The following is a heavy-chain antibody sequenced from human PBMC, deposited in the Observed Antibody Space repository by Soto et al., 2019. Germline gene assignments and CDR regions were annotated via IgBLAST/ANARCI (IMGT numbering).Heavy chain of an antibody. CDR1: GDSISSSNW. CDR3: ARDLGTGTDY. Sequence: QVQLQESGPGLVKPSGTLSLTCAVSGDSISSSNWWSWVSQAPGKGLEWIGEIYHSGATTYNPSLKSRATIPVDPSNNHFSLKLTSVTAADTAVYFCARDLGTGTDYWGQGTLVTVAS. V-gene: IGHV4-4*02. CDR2: IYHSGAT. D-gene: IGHD1-1*01. J-gene: IGHJ4*02.